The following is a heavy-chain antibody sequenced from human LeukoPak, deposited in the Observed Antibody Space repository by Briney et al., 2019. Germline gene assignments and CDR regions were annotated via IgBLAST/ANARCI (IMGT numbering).Heavy chain of an antibody. V-gene: IGHV3-23*01. Sequence: GGSLRLSCAASGFTFSSYAMSWVRQAPGKGLEWVSDISGSGGSTYYADSVKGRFTISRDNARNSLYLQMNSLRAEDTAVYYCARGRNAYTFDNWGQGTLVTVSS. CDR2: ISGSGGST. J-gene: IGHJ4*02. D-gene: IGHD5-24*01. CDR1: GFTFSSYA. CDR3: ARGRNAYTFDN.